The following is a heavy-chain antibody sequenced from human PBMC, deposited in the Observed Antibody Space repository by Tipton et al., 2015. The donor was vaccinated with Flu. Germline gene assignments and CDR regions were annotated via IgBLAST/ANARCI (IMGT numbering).Heavy chain of an antibody. D-gene: IGHD5-24*01. Sequence: GSLRLSCAASGFTFSSYAMSWVRQAPGKGLEWVSAISGSGGSIYYADSVKGRFTISRDNAKNSLYLQMNSLRAEDTAVYYCARGSSRDGYNDAFDIWGQGTMVTVSS. V-gene: IGHV3-23*01. CDR1: GFTFSSYA. CDR2: ISGSGGSI. CDR3: ARGSSRDGYNDAFDI. J-gene: IGHJ3*02.